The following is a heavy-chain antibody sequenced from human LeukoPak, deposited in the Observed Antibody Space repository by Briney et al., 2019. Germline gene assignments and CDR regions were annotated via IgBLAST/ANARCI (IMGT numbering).Heavy chain of an antibody. V-gene: IGHV1-69*05. J-gene: IGHJ6*03. CDR1: GYTFTSYY. CDR3: ARGSWQYHMDV. Sequence: ASVKVSCKASGYTFTSYYMHWVRQAPGQGLEWMGGIIPIFGTANYAQKFQGRVTITTDESTSTAYMELSSLRSEDTAVYYCARGSWQYHMDVWGKGTTVTVSS. CDR2: IIPIFGTA.